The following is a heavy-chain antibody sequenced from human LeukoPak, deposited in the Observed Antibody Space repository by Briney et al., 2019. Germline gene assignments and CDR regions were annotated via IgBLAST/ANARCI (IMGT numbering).Heavy chain of an antibody. J-gene: IGHJ4*02. D-gene: IGHD3-22*01. Sequence: SVKVSCKASGGTFSSYAISWVRQAPGQGLEWMGRIIPIFGTANYAQRFQGRVTITTDESTSTAYMELSSLRSEDTAVYYCARDLVLGYYYDSSGYSQGFFDYWGQGTLVTVSS. CDR2: IIPIFGTA. CDR3: ARDLVLGYYYDSSGYSQGFFDY. V-gene: IGHV1-69*05. CDR1: GGTFSSYA.